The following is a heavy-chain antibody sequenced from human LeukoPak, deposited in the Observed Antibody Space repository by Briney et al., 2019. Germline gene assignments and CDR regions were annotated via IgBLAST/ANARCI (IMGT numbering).Heavy chain of an antibody. CDR3: AKDGIGYGDYSNWFDP. CDR1: GFTFSSYA. V-gene: IGHV3-23*01. J-gene: IGHJ5*02. Sequence: GGSLRLSCAASGFTFSSYAMSWVRQAPGKGLEWVSAISGSGGSTYYADSVKGRFTISRDNSKNTLYLQMNSLRAEDTAVYYCAKDGIGYGDYSNWFDPWGQGTLVTVSS. D-gene: IGHD4-17*01. CDR2: ISGSGGST.